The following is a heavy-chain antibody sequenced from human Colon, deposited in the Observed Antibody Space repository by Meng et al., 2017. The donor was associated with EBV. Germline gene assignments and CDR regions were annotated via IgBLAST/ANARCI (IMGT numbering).Heavy chain of an antibody. CDR3: ASFDHIPRRNYFDY. V-gene: IGHV4-30-4*01. CDR2: IHHSGSA. D-gene: IGHD2-21*01. CDR1: GGSMSSGNYY. J-gene: IGHJ4*02. Sequence: PESGPGLVEPSQALPLTCTVSGGSMSSGNYYWSWIRQPPGKGLEWIGYIHHSGSAYYNPSLKSRVSISVDTSKNQFSLNLNSMTAADTAVYYCASFDHIPRRNYFDYWGQGTLVTVSS.